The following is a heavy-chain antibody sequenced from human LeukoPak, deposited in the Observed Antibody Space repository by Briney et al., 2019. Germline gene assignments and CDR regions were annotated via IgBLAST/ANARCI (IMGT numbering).Heavy chain of an antibody. D-gene: IGHD3-10*01. CDR3: ASSRYGSGSIDY. CDR1: GGSISSYY. V-gene: IGHV4-4*07. CDR2: IYTSGST. Sequence: SETLSLTCTVSGGSISSYYWSWIRQPAGKGLEWIGRIYTSGSTNYNPSLKSRVTMSVDTSKNQFSLRLSSVTAADTAVYYCASSRYGSGSIDYWGQGTLVTVSS. J-gene: IGHJ4*02.